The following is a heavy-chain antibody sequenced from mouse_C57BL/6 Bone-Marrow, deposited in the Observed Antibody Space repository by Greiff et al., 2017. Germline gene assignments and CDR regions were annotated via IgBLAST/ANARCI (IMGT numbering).Heavy chain of an antibody. Sequence: VQLQQPGAELVMPGASVKLSCKASGYTFTSSWMHWVKQRPGQGLEWIGEIDPSDSYTNYNQKFKGNSTLTVDKSSSTAYMQLSSLTSEDSAVYYCARDYGSSHWYFDVWGTGTTVTVSS. D-gene: IGHD1-1*01. CDR1: GYTFTSSW. V-gene: IGHV1-69*01. J-gene: IGHJ1*03. CDR2: IDPSDSYT. CDR3: ARDYGSSHWYFDV.